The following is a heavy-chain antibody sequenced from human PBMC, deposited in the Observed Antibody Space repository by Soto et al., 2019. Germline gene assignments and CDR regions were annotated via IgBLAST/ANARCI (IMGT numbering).Heavy chain of an antibody. CDR3: ARDRTDYGGTIKSDYYYYGMDV. D-gene: IGHD4-17*01. CDR2: ISSSSSYI. Sequence: GGSLRLSCAASGFTFSSYSMNWVRQAPGKGLEWVSSISSSSSYIYYADSVKGRFTISRDNAKNSLYLQMNSLRAEDTAVYYCARDRTDYGGTIKSDYYYYGMDVWGQGTTVTVSS. J-gene: IGHJ6*02. V-gene: IGHV3-21*01. CDR1: GFTFSSYS.